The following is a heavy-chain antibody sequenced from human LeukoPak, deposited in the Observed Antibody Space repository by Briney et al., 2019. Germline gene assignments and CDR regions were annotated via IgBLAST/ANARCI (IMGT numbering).Heavy chain of an antibody. D-gene: IGHD1-14*01. V-gene: IGHV1-2*02. J-gene: IGHJ4*02. CDR3: ARDHKTGWTAVDY. CDR1: GYTFTGYY. CDR2: INPNSGGT. Sequence: ASVKVSCKASGYTFTGYYMHWVRQGPGQGLEWMGWINPNSGGTNYAQKFQGRVTMTRDTSISTAYMELSRLRSDDTAVYYCARDHKTGWTAVDYWGQGTLVTVSS.